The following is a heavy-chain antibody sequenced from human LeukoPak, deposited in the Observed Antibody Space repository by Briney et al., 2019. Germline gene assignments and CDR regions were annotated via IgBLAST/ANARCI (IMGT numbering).Heavy chain of an antibody. J-gene: IGHJ3*02. CDR3: ARDPGPYGTDAFDI. V-gene: IGHV3-23*01. CDR1: GFNFNSYA. Sequence: GGSLRLSCAASGFNFNSYAMTWVRQAPGRGLEWVSAISGGGGTKYCADSVRGRFTISRDHAKTSLTLQMNSLRAEDTAVYYCARDPGPYGTDAFDIWGQGTMVTVSS. CDR2: ISGGGGTK. D-gene: IGHD1-14*01.